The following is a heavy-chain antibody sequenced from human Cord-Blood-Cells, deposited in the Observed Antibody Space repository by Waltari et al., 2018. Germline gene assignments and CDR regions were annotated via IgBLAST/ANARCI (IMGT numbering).Heavy chain of an antibody. D-gene: IGHD6-6*01. J-gene: IGHJ3*02. Sequence: QVQLVQSGAEVKKPGASVKASCKVSGYTLPELSMHWVRPAPGKGLEWLGGFDPEDGETIYAQKFQGRVTMTEDTSTDTAYMELSSLRSEDTAVYYCATKRGGQLEDAFDIWGQGTMVTVSS. V-gene: IGHV1-24*01. CDR1: GYTLPELS. CDR3: ATKRGGQLEDAFDI. CDR2: FDPEDGET.